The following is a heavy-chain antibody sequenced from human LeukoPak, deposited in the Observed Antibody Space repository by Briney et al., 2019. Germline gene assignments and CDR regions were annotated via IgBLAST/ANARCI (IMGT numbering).Heavy chain of an antibody. J-gene: IGHJ4*02. CDR1: GVSINTYC. Sequence: PSETLSLTCTVSGVSINTYCRSWIRQPPGKGLEWIGYVYYNGITNYNPSLKSRVSISLDTSKNQFSLKLTSVTAADTAVYYCARDGDYSGQGTVVTVSS. V-gene: IGHV4-59*01. CDR2: VYYNGIT. CDR3: ARDGDY.